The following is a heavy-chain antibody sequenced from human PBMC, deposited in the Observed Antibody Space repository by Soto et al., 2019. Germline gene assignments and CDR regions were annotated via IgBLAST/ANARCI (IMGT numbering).Heavy chain of an antibody. CDR1: GFTCSNYG. CDR2: ISYDGSDK. V-gene: IGHV3-30*18. J-gene: IGHJ6*02. CDR3: AKVTGYCSSSSCRRDYYYYYGMDV. D-gene: IGHD2-2*01. Sequence: QVQLVESGGGMVQPWRSLRLSCAASGFTCSNYGMHWVRQAPGKGLEWVAVISYDGSDKYYADSVKGRFSISRDNSKNTLYLPMDSLRAEDTAVYYCAKVTGYCSSSSCRRDYYYYYGMDVWGQGTTVTVSS.